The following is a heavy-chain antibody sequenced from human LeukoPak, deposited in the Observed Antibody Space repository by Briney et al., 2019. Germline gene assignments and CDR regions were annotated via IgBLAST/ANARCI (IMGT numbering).Heavy chain of an antibody. CDR2: IKQDGSQK. Sequence: GSLRLSCAASAFTLSGNWMSWVRQDPGKGVVWVVNIKQDGSQKYYVDSVEGRFTISRDNAKNSLHLLMNGLRAEDTAVYYCARAQKRGPYYFDYWGQGTLVIVSS. J-gene: IGHJ4*02. CDR3: ARAQKRGPYYFDY. CDR1: AFTLSGNW. V-gene: IGHV3-7*05. D-gene: IGHD5-24*01.